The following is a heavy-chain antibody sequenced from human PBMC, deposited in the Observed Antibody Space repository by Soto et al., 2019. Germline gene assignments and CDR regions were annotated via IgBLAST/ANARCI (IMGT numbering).Heavy chain of an antibody. V-gene: IGHV4-34*01. Sequence: PSATXSLTCSFSVFSFIGFYLTWIRQSPGKGLEWLGDINHVGITNYNPSLKSRVSIPVDTSKSQFSLKLSSVTAADTAVYYCEREHDFWGGSKKHIDSWGQGTLVTVSS. D-gene: IGHD3-3*01. J-gene: IGHJ4*02. CDR3: EREHDFWGGSKKHIDS. CDR2: INHVGIT. CDR1: VFSFIGFY.